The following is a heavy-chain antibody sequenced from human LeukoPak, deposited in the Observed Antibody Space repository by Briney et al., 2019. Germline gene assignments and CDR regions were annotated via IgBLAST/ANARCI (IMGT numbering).Heavy chain of an antibody. D-gene: IGHD4-23*01. Sequence: PSETLSLTCTVSGASMNSDSYYWTWIRQPAGKGLEWIGRIYIYTTGSTNYNPSLKSRVTISVDISRNQFSLRLTSVTAADTAVYYCARDRGYGGNSGPFDYWGQGTLVTVSS. CDR3: ARDRGYGGNSGPFDY. V-gene: IGHV4-61*02. J-gene: IGHJ4*02. CDR2: YIYTTGST. CDR1: GASMNSDSYY.